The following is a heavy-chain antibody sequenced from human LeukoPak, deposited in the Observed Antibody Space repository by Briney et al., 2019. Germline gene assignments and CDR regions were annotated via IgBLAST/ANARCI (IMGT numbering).Heavy chain of an antibody. J-gene: IGHJ3*02. Sequence: GASVKVSCKASGYTFTGYYMHWVRQAPGQGLEWMGWINANTGNPTYAQGFTGRFVFSLDTSVSTAYLQISSLKAEDTAVYYCARDGPYDGSGYWPETDAFDIWGQGTMVTVSS. V-gene: IGHV7-4-1*02. CDR3: ARDGPYDGSGYWPETDAFDI. D-gene: IGHD3-22*01. CDR1: GYTFTGYY. CDR2: INANTGNP.